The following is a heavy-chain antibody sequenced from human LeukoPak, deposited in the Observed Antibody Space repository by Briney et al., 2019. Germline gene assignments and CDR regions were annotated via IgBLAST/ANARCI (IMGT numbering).Heavy chain of an antibody. CDR3: AKRARGSTCSSTSCRYYYYYMDV. D-gene: IGHD2-2*01. CDR2: ISGSGGST. Sequence: GGSLRLSCAASGFTFSSYAMSWVRQAPGKGLEWVSSISGSGGSTYYADSVKGRFTISRDNSKNTLYLQMNSLRAEDTAVYYCAKRARGSTCSSTSCRYYYYYMDVWGNGTTVTVSS. J-gene: IGHJ6*03. V-gene: IGHV3-23*01. CDR1: GFTFSSYA.